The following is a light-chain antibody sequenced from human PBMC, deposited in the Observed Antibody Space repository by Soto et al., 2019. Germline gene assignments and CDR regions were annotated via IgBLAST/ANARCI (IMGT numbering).Light chain of an antibody. CDR1: SSDVGGYNY. CDR3: NSYGGTNNYVV. Sequence: QSALTQPPSASGSPGQSVTISCTGTSSDVGGYNYVSWYRQYPGKAPQLIIYDVNKRPSGVPDRFSGSKSGNTASLTVSGLQAEDEADYFCNSYGGTNNYVVFGGGTKLTVL. V-gene: IGLV2-8*01. J-gene: IGLJ2*01. CDR2: DVN.